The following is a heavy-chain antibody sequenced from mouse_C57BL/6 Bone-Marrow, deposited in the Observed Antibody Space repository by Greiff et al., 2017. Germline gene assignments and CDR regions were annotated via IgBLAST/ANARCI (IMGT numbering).Heavy chain of an antibody. CDR1: GYSITSGYY. V-gene: IGHV3-6*01. D-gene: IGHD1-1*01. CDR3: ARPSTDWYFDV. Sequence: VQLQQSGPGLVKPSQSLSLTCSVTGYSITSGYYWNWIRQFPGNKLEWMGYISYDGSNNYNPSLKNRISITRDTSKNQFFLKLNSVTTEDTATYYCARPSTDWYFDVWGTGTTGTVSS. J-gene: IGHJ1*03. CDR2: ISYDGSN.